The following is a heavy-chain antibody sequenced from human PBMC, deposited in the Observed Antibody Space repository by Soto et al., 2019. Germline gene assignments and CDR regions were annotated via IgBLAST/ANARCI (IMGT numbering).Heavy chain of an antibody. V-gene: IGHV3-48*01. J-gene: IGHJ2*01. CDR3: ARDRSSSWTNWYFDL. CDR2: ISSSSSTI. CDR1: GFTFSSYS. D-gene: IGHD6-13*01. Sequence: EVQLVESGGGLVQPGGSLRLSCAASGFTFSSYSMNWVRQAPGKGLEWVSYISSSSSTIYYADSVTGRFTISRDNAKNSLYLQMNSLRAEDTAVYYCARDRSSSWTNWYFDLWGRGTLVTVSS.